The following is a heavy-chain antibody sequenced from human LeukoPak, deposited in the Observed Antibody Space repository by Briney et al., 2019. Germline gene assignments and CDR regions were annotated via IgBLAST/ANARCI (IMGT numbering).Heavy chain of an antibody. V-gene: IGHV4-38-2*02. CDR2: IYHSGTT. CDR1: GYSISSGYY. J-gene: IGHJ4*02. D-gene: IGHD3-10*01. Sequence: SETLSLTCTVSGYSISSGYYWGWIRQPPGKGLEWIGIIYHSGTTYYSPSLKSRVTISVDTSKNQLSLRLSSVTAADTAVYYCARAIWFGEGHDYWGQGTLVTVSS. CDR3: ARAIWFGEGHDY.